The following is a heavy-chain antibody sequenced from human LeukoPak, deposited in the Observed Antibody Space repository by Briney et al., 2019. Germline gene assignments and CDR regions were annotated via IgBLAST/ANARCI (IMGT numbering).Heavy chain of an antibody. J-gene: IGHJ5*02. CDR3: ARGVRMTTSRNWFDP. D-gene: IGHD4-17*01. CDR1: GYTFTTYD. Sequence: ASVTVSCKASGYTFTTYDINWVRQATGQGLEWMGWMNPNSGNTGYAQKFQGRVTMTRNTSISTAYMELSSLRSEDTAVYYCARGVRMTTSRNWFDPWGQGTLVTVSS. CDR2: MNPNSGNT. V-gene: IGHV1-8*01.